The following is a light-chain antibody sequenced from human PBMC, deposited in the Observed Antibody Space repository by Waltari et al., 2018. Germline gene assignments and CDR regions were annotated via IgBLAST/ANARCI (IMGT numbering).Light chain of an antibody. CDR3: HQSYSTPLT. CDR2: ATA. CDR1: QGVAGS. J-gene: IGKJ4*01. Sequence: DIQMTQSPSSLSASVGDGVTITCRASQGVAGSLAWYPQNPGKSPKLLLYATATLETGVPSRFSGSESGTDYTLTINSLQPEDFATYYCHQSYSTPLTFGGGTKVEIK. V-gene: IGKV1-NL1*01.